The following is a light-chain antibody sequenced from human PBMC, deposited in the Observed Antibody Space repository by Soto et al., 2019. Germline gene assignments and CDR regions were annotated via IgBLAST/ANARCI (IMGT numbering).Light chain of an antibody. CDR1: RSISPY. CDR3: QQGNNWPFT. V-gene: IGKV3-11*01. J-gene: IGKJ4*02. Sequence: ETVLPPAPATLSLSPGERATLSHRATRSISPYLAWYQQKPGQAPRLLIYEALNMATGIPARFSGSGSGTDFTLTISRLEPEDFAVYYCQQGNNWPFTFGGGTKVEIK. CDR2: EAL.